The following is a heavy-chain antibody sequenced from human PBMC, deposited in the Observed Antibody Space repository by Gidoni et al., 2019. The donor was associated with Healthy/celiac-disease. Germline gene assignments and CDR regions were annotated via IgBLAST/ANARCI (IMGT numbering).Heavy chain of an antibody. CDR1: GSFSGYY. V-gene: IGHV4-34*01. CDR3: ASSPRDDYVWGSHYYYYGMDV. J-gene: IGHJ6*02. D-gene: IGHD3-16*01. Sequence: GSFSGYYWSWIRQPPGKGLEWIGEINHSGSTNYNPSLKSRVTISVDTSKNQFSLKLSSVTAADTAVYYCASSPRDDYVWGSHYYYYGMDVWGQGTTVTVSS. CDR2: INHSGST.